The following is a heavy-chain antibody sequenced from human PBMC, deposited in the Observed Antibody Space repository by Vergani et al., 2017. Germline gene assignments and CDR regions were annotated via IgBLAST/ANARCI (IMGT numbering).Heavy chain of an antibody. Sequence: EVQLVESGGGLVQPGGSLRLSCAASGFTFSSYWMSWVRQAPGKGLEWVANIKQDGSEKYYVDSVKGRFTISMYNAKNSLYLQMNSLRAEDTAVYYCARVRVVTFQYGMDVWGQGTTVTVSS. V-gene: IGHV3-7*03. CDR3: ARVRVVTFQYGMDV. CDR2: IKQDGSEK. CDR1: GFTFSSYW. J-gene: IGHJ6*02. D-gene: IGHD4-23*01.